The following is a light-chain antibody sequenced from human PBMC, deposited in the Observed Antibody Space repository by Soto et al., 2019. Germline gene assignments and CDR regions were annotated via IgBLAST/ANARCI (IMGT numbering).Light chain of an antibody. J-gene: IGLJ1*01. CDR1: SSNIGAGYD. V-gene: IGLV1-40*01. CDR3: QSYDNSLSGPV. Sequence: QSARTQPPSVSGAPGQRVTISCTGSSSNIGAGYDAHWYQQLPGKVPKLLIYGDTNRPSGVPDRFSGSKSGTSASLAITGLQPEDEADYYCQSYDNSLSGPVFGPGTKVTVL. CDR2: GDT.